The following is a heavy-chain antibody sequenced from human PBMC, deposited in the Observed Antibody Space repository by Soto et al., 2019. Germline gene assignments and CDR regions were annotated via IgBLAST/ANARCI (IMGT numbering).Heavy chain of an antibody. Sequence: EVKLVESGGGLVKTGGSLRLSCAASDFSFTDSWMNWVRQSPGRGLEWVGRLKPRTDGGAIDYAAAVKGRFTMSRDESANTVYLNINSLTVYDTAVYFCVTDRRGYYDTSAHYYFSQWCQGTLVTVSS. CDR1: DFSFTDSW. D-gene: IGHD3-22*01. CDR2: LKPRTDGGAI. V-gene: IGHV3-15*07. CDR3: VTDRRGYYDTSAHYYFSQ. J-gene: IGHJ4*02.